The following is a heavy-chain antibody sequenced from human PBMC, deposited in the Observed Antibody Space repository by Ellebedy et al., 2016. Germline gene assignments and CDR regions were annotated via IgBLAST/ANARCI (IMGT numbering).Heavy chain of an antibody. Sequence: ASVKVSCXASGYTFTGYYMHWVRQAPGQGLEWMGWINPNSGGTNYAQKLQGRVTMTTDTSTSTAYMELRSLRSDDTAVYYCARIQWFLTTLDYWGQGTLVTVSS. V-gene: IGHV1-2*02. D-gene: IGHD4/OR15-4a*01. CDR1: GYTFTGYY. J-gene: IGHJ4*02. CDR3: ARIQWFLTTLDY. CDR2: INPNSGGT.